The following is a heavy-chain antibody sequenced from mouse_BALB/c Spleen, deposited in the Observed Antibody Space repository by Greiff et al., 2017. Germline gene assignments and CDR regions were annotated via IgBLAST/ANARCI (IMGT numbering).Heavy chain of an antibody. V-gene: IGHV7-3*02. CDR3: ARDNAGSMDY. CDR2: IRNKANGYTT. J-gene: IGHJ4*01. D-gene: IGHD2-3*01. CDR1: GFTFTDYY. Sequence: EVKVVESGGGLVQPGGSLRLSCATSGFTFTDYYMSWVRRPPGKALEWLGFIRNKANGYTTEYSASVKGRFTISRDNSQSILYLQMNTLRAEDSATYYCARDNAGSMDYWGQGTSVTVSS.